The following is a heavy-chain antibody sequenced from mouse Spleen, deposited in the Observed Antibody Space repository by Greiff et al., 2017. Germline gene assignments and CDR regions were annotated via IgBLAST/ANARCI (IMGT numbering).Heavy chain of an antibody. D-gene: IGHD1-1*01. CDR2: IDPSDSYT. J-gene: IGHJ2*01. CDR1: GYTFTSYW. V-gene: IGHV1-69*01. CDR3: ARHYYGSSDY. Sequence: QVQLQQPGAELVMPGASVKLSCKASGYTFTSYWMHWVKQRPGQGLEWIGEIDPSDSYTNYNQKFKGKATLTVDKSSSTAYMQLSSLTSEDSAVYYCARHYYGSSDYWGQGTTLTVSS.